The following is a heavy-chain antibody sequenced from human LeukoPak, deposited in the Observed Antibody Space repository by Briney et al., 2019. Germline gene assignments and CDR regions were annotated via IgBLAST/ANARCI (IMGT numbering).Heavy chain of an antibody. V-gene: IGHV4-59*08. CDR2: ISYTGNT. D-gene: IGHD2-21*02. J-gene: IGHJ4*02. Sequence: PSETLSLTCTVSADSVISYYWSWIRQPPGKGLERIGYISYTGNTNYNPSFKSRVTISVDTSKNQFSLKLSSVTAADTAVYYCARRWVTRYYFDYWGLGTLVTVSS. CDR1: ADSVISYY. CDR3: ARRWVTRYYFDY.